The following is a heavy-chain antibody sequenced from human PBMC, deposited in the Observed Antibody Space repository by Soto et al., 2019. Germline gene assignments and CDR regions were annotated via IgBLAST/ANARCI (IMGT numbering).Heavy chain of an antibody. D-gene: IGHD5-12*01. CDR1: IGSFSSYS. V-gene: IGHV4-34*01. CDR2: INHSGTI. J-gene: IGHJ4*02. Sequence: QVQLQQWGAGQLKPSETLSLTCAVYIGSFSSYSWTWIRQPPGKGLEWIGEINHSGTINYNPSLSSRVTIXXDXSXXQFSLKLSSVTAADRAAYYCTRGQRIGAITTFFDYWGRGTLVTVSS. CDR3: TRGQRIGAITTFFDY.